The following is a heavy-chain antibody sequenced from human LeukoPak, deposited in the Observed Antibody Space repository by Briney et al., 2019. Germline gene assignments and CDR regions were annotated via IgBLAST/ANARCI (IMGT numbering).Heavy chain of an antibody. V-gene: IGHV1-69*13. Sequence: GASVKVSCKASGGTFSSYAISWVRQAPGQGLEWMGGIIPIFGTANYAQKFRGRVTITADESTSTAYMELSSLRSEDTAVYYCARGDFWSGYDLIRVTTPIDYWGQGTLVTVSS. CDR2: IIPIFGTA. CDR3: ARGDFWSGYDLIRVTTPIDY. J-gene: IGHJ4*02. D-gene: IGHD3-3*01. CDR1: GGTFSSYA.